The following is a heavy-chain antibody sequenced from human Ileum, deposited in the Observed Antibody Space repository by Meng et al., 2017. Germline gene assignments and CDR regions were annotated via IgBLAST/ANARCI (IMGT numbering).Heavy chain of an antibody. CDR1: CGSISTYY. V-gene: IGHV4-59*01. J-gene: IGHJ5*02. Sequence: QLQDSGPGLGKPSVTLSLTCTVSCGSISTYYLSWHRQPPRKGLEWLGYIYFPGHTNYNPSLKSRVTISLDTSKNQFSLRLSSVTAADTAVYYCARNGRRAVGSWFDPWGQGTLVTVSS. D-gene: IGHD6-13*01. CDR2: IYFPGHT. CDR3: ARNGRRAVGSWFDP.